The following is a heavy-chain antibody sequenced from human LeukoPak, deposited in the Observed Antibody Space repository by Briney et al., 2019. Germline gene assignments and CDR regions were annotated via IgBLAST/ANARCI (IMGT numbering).Heavy chain of an antibody. D-gene: IGHD5-24*01. CDR1: GGSFSGYY. V-gene: IGHV4-34*01. J-gene: IGHJ4*02. CDR2: INHSGST. Sequence: SETLSLTCAVYGGSFSGYYWSWIRQPPGKGLEWIGEINHSGSTNYNPSLKSRVTISVDTSKNQFSLKLSSVTAADTAVYYCARSRDGYTIFDYWGQGTLVTVSS. CDR3: ARSRDGYTIFDY.